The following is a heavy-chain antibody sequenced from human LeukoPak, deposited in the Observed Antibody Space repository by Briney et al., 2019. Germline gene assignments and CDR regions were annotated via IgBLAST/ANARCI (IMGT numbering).Heavy chain of an antibody. J-gene: IGHJ4*02. V-gene: IGHV5-51*01. D-gene: IGHD3-22*01. CDR1: GYSSTSYW. CDR2: IYPGDSDT. Sequence: GESLKISCKGSGYSSTSYWIGWVRQMPGKGLEWMGIIYPGDSDTRYSPSFQGQVTISADKSISTAYLQWSSLKASDTAMYYCARRDYYYDSSGYEFARWGQGTLVTVSS. CDR3: ARRDYYYDSSGYEFAR.